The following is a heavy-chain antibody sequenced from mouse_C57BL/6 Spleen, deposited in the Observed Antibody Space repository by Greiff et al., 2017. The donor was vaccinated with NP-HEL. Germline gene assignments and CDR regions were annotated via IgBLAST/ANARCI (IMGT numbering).Heavy chain of an antibody. CDR3: ARGGGSSYGDYFDY. J-gene: IGHJ2*01. CDR2: IYPGDGDT. D-gene: IGHD1-1*01. V-gene: IGHV1-82*01. Sequence: QVQLQQSGPELVKPGASVKISCKASGYAFSSSWMNWVKQRPGKGLEWIGRIYPGDGDTNYNGKFKGKATLTADKSSSTAYMQRSSLTSEDSAVYFCARGGGSSYGDYFDYWGQGTTLTVSS. CDR1: GYAFSSSW.